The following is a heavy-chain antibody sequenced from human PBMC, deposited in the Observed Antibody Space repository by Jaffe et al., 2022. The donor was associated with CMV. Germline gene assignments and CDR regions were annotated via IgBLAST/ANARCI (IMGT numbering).Heavy chain of an antibody. V-gene: IGHV4-39*01. D-gene: IGHD3-10*01. CDR3: ARTAPIGTTDY. CDR1: GGSISSSSYY. CDR2: IYYSGST. Sequence: QLQLQESGPGLVKPSETLSLTCTVSGGSISSSSYYWGWIRQPPGKGLEWIGSIYYSGSTYYNPSLKSRVTISVDTSKNQFSLKLSSVTAADTAVYYCARTAPIGTTDYWGQGTLVTVSS. J-gene: IGHJ4*02.